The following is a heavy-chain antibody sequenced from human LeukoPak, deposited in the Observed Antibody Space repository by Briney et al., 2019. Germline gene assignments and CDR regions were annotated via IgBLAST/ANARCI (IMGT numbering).Heavy chain of an antibody. Sequence: PSETLSLTCTVSGVSISSFYWSWIRQTPGKGLEWIGYIYYGGNTSYSPSLKSRVTFSLDTSKTQVSLNLNSVTAADTAVYYCARYNWNDGGWFDPWGQGTLVTVSS. CDR3: ARYNWNDGGWFDP. CDR2: IYYGGNT. CDR1: GVSISSFY. V-gene: IGHV4-59*08. D-gene: IGHD1-1*01. J-gene: IGHJ5*02.